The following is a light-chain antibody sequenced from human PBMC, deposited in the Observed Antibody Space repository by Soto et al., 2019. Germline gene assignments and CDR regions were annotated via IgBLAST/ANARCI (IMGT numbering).Light chain of an antibody. Sequence: QSVLTQPPSVSAAPGQKVTFSCSGSSSNIGDNSVSWYQQLPRTAPKLLIYDNDKRPSGIPDRFSGSKSGTSATLGITGLQTGDEADYYCGTWDTSLSSVVFGGGTKLTVL. CDR2: DND. J-gene: IGLJ2*01. CDR3: GTWDTSLSSVV. CDR1: SSNIGDNS. V-gene: IGLV1-51*01.